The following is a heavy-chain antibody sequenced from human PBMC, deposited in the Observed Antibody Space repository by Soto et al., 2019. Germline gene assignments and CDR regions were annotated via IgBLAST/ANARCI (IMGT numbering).Heavy chain of an antibody. V-gene: IGHV4-59*01. CDR1: CGSIISYY. Sequence: SETLSLTCTVSCGSIISYYWSWIRQPPGKGLEWIGYIYYSGSTNYNPSLKSRVTISVDTSKNQFSLKLSSVTAADTAVYYCARAESSSWSNYYYYGMDVWGQGTTVTVSS. D-gene: IGHD6-13*01. CDR2: IYYSGST. CDR3: ARAESSSWSNYYYYGMDV. J-gene: IGHJ6*02.